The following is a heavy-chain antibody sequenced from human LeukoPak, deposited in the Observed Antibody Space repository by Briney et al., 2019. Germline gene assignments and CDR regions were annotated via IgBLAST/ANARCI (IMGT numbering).Heavy chain of an antibody. CDR2: IKSKTDGGTT. V-gene: IGHV3-15*01. D-gene: IGHD3-3*01. CDR3: TTEGPRYYDFWSGYYTWFDP. Sequence: GRSLRLSCAASGFTFSNAWMSWVRQAPGKGLEWVGRIKSKTDGGTTDYAAPVKGRFTISRDDSKNTLYLQMNSLKTEDTAVYYCTTEGPRYYDFWSGYYTWFDPWGQGTLVTVSS. J-gene: IGHJ5*02. CDR1: GFTFSNAW.